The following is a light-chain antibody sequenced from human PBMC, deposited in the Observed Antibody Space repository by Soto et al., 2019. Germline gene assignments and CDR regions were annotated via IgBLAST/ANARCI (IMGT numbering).Light chain of an antibody. Sequence: DIQMTQSPSTLSASVGDRVTITCRASQSISSWLAWYQQKPGKAPKLLIYKASSLESGVPSRFSGSGSSADFTLTISSLQHDDFATYYCQQYNSYSPWTVGQGTKVEIK. V-gene: IGKV1-5*03. CDR1: QSISSW. CDR3: QQYNSYSPWT. J-gene: IGKJ1*01. CDR2: KAS.